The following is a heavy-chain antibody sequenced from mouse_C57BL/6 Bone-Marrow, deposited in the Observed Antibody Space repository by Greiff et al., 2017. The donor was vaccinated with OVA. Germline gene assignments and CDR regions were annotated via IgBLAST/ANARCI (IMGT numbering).Heavy chain of an antibody. CDR1: GFTFNTYA. CDR3: VREGLGTWYFDV. Sequence: EVQRVESGGGLVQPKGSLKLSCAASGFTFNTYAMHWVRQAPGKGLEWVARIRSKSSNYATYYADSVKDRFTISRDDSQSMLYLQMNNLKTEDTAMYYCVREGLGTWYFDVWGTGTTVTVSS. CDR2: IRSKSSNYAT. J-gene: IGHJ1*03. D-gene: IGHD4-1*01. V-gene: IGHV10-3*01.